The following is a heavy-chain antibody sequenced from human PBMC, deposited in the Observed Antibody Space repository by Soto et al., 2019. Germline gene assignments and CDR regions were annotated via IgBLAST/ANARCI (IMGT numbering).Heavy chain of an antibody. D-gene: IGHD1-7*01. CDR1: GYTFTSYG. J-gene: IGHJ6*02. Sequence: ASVKVSCKASGYTFTSYGISWVRQAPGQGLEGMGWIRAYKANTNSAHKLQGRVTMTTDTSTSTAYMELRSQRTDDTAVYYCARSNWNCPRGMDGWGQGTTVTASS. V-gene: IGHV1-18*04. CDR3: ARSNWNCPRGMDG. CDR2: IRAYKANT.